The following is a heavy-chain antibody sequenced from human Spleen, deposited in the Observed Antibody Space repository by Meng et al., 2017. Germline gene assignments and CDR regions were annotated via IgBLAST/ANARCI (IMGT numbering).Heavy chain of an antibody. D-gene: IGHD3-22*01. J-gene: IGHJ4*02. Sequence: QVQLLQSGAEVKKPGASVKVSCKASGYTFTGYYMHWVRQAPGQGLEWMGRINPNSGGTNYAQKFQGRVTMTRDTSISTAYMELSRLRSDDTAVYYCARDDYDSSGYYYSGVDYWGQGTLVTVSS. V-gene: IGHV1-2*06. CDR1: GYTFTGYY. CDR3: ARDDYDSSGYYYSGVDY. CDR2: INPNSGGT.